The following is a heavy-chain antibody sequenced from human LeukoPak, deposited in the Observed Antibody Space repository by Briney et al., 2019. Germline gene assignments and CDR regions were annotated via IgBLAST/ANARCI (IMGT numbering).Heavy chain of an antibody. V-gene: IGHV3-9*03. Sequence: GRSLRLSCAASGFTFDDYAMHWVRQAPGKGLEWVSVISWNSGSIGYADSVQGRFTISRDNAKNSLYLQMNSLRAEDMALYYCAKGRATVTTDDAFDIWGQGTMVTVSS. CDR3: AKGRATVTTDDAFDI. CDR2: ISWNSGSI. J-gene: IGHJ3*02. CDR1: GFTFDDYA. D-gene: IGHD4-17*01.